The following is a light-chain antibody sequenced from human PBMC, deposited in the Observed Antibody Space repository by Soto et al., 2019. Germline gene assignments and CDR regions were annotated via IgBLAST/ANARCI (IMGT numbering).Light chain of an antibody. CDR2: EAS. V-gene: IGLV2-18*01. J-gene: IGLJ1*01. CDR1: STDFVSYNR. Sequence: ALTQPPSVSGSPGQSVTISCTGTSTDFVSYNRVSWYQQPPGTAPKLIIYEASNRPSGVPDRFSGYKSGNTASLTISGLQAADEADYYCSLYTSENTYVFGTGTKVTVL. CDR3: SLYTSENTYV.